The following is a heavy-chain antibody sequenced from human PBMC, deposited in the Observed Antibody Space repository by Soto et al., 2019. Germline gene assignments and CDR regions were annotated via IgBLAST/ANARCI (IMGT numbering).Heavy chain of an antibody. CDR1: GFNFIIHA. CDR3: ASGADFYYDTSRY. CDR2: LSPNGKNQ. J-gene: IGHJ4*02. V-gene: IGHV3-30*04. D-gene: IGHD3-22*01. Sequence: GGSLRLSCAAPGFNFIIHALHWVRQAPGKGLEWVAVLSPNGKNQYYADSVKGRFTISSDTFTSTLFLQMTSLTPEDTAVYYCASGADFYYDTSRYWGTGTPATVCS.